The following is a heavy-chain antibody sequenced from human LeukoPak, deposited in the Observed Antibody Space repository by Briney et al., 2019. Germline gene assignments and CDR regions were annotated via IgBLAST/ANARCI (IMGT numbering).Heavy chain of an antibody. J-gene: IGHJ6*02. CDR1: GYTFTSYR. Sequence: ASVKVSCKASGYTFTSYRISWVRQAPGQGLEWMGWISAYNGNTNYAQKLQGRVTMTTDTSTSTAYMELRSLRSDDTAVYYCARDYGDYVYYYYGMDVWGQGTTVTVSS. CDR2: ISAYNGNT. D-gene: IGHD4-17*01. V-gene: IGHV1-18*01. CDR3: ARDYGDYVYYYYGMDV.